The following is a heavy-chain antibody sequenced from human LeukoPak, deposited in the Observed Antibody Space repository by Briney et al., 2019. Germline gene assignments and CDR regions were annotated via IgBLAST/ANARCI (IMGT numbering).Heavy chain of an antibody. V-gene: IGHV4-39*07. J-gene: IGHJ4*02. CDR1: GGSISSSSYY. CDR2: IYHSGST. D-gene: IGHD3-10*01. CDR3: ASPIYGSGSYYPDY. Sequence: SETLSLTCTVSGGSISSSSYYWGWIRQPPGKGLEWIGSIYHSGSTYYNPSLKSRVTISVDTSKNQFSLKLSSVTAADTAVYYCASPIYGSGSYYPDYWGQGTLVTVSS.